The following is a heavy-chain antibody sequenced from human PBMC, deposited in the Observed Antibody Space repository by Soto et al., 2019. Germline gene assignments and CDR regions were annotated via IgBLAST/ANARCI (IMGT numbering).Heavy chain of an antibody. CDR1: GGSFSGYY. CDR3: ARASIAAAGTDYYYGMDV. Sequence: ETLSLTCAVYGGSFSGYYWSWIRQPPGKGLEWIGEINHSGSTNYNPSLKSRVTISVDTSKNQFSLKLSSVTAADTAVYYCARASIAAAGTDYYYGMDVWGQGTTVTVSS. V-gene: IGHV4-34*01. D-gene: IGHD6-13*01. CDR2: INHSGST. J-gene: IGHJ6*02.